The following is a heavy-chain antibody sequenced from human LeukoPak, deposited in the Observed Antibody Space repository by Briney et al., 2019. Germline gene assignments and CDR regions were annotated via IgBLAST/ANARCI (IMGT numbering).Heavy chain of an antibody. CDR3: ASPLAHDFWSGYSDY. CDR2: IKQDGSVK. J-gene: IGHJ4*02. CDR1: GFTFSSYW. D-gene: IGHD3-3*01. Sequence: GGSLRLSCAASGFTFSSYWMSWVRQAPGKGLEWVANIKQDGSVKYYVDSVKGRFTISRDNAKNSLYLQMNSLRAEDTAVYYCASPLAHDFWSGYSDYWGQGTLVTVSS. V-gene: IGHV3-7*05.